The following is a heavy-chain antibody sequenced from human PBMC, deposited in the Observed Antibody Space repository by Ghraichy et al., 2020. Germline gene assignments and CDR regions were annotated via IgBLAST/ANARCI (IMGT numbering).Heavy chain of an antibody. V-gene: IGHV1-69*04. Sequence: SVKVSCKASGGTFSSYAISWVRQAPGQGLEWMGRIIPILGIANYAQKFQGRVTITADKSTSTAYMELSSLRSEDTAVYYCARSVCTSCYSPFSYYYYYMDVWGKGTTVTVSS. J-gene: IGHJ6*03. D-gene: IGHD2-2*01. CDR3: ARSVCTSCYSPFSYYYYYMDV. CDR1: GGTFSSYA. CDR2: IIPILGIA.